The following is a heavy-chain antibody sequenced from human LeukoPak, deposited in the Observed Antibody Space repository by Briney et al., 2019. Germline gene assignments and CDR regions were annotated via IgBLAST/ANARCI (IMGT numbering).Heavy chain of an antibody. CDR3: SRGHYGPDY. D-gene: IGHD3-16*01. Sequence: GGPLRLSCTASGFAYSGSSMHWVRQAPGKGLEWVSGIQRDGSSPTYADSVKGRFTISRDNAKGSVYLQVNILRAEDTAVYYCSRGHYGPDYWGQGTLVTVSS. J-gene: IGHJ4*02. CDR2: IQRDGSSP. V-gene: IGHV3-74*01. CDR1: GFAYSGSS.